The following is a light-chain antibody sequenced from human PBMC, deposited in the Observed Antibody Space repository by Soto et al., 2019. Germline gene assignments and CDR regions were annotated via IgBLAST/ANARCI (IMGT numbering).Light chain of an antibody. CDR1: QSVGSN. CDR3: QQYNNWS. Sequence: EIFMTQSPATLSVSPWEIATLSWRASQSVGSNLAWYQQKPGQAPRLLIYAASTRATGSPARFSRSGSGTEFTLTISSLQSEDFAVYYCQQYNNWSFGQGTKVDIK. V-gene: IGKV3-15*01. J-gene: IGKJ1*01. CDR2: AAS.